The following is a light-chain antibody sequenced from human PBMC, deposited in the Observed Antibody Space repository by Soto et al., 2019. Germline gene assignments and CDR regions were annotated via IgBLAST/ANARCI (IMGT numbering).Light chain of an antibody. CDR1: SSDVGGYDY. CDR3: SSYAGSSVGV. Sequence: QSVLTQLPCASGSLGQSVTISCTGTSSDVGGYDYVSWYQQHPAKAPKLMIYEVTKRPSGVPDRFSGSKSGNTASLTVSGLQAEDEADYYCSSYAGSSVGVFGTGTKVTVL. CDR2: EVT. J-gene: IGLJ1*01. V-gene: IGLV2-8*01.